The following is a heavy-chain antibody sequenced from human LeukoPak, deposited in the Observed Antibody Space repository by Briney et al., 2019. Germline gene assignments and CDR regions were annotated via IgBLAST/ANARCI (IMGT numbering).Heavy chain of an antibody. V-gene: IGHV4-39*01. J-gene: IGHJ4*02. Sequence: SETLSLTCTVSGGSISSSSYYWGWIRQPPGKGLEWIGSIYYSGSTYYNPSLKSRVTISVDTSKNQFSLKLSSVTAADTAVYYCARAVGMVVTVWGQGTLVTVSS. CDR1: GGSISSSSYY. CDR3: ARAVGMVVTV. D-gene: IGHD4/OR15-4a*01. CDR2: IYYSGST.